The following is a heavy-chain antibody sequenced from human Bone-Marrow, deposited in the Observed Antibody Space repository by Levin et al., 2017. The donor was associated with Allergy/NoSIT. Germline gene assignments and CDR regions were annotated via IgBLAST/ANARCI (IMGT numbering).Heavy chain of an antibody. Sequence: SCAASGFTFRSYGMSWVRQAHGKGLEWVSAVSGSGGGTYYADSVKGRFTISRDNSKNTLYLQMNSLRAEDTALYYCVKYGARSYGDVWGKGTTVTVSS. D-gene: IGHD5-18*01. CDR1: GFTFRSYG. CDR3: VKYGARSYGDV. CDR2: VSGSGGGT. J-gene: IGHJ6*04. V-gene: IGHV3-23*01.